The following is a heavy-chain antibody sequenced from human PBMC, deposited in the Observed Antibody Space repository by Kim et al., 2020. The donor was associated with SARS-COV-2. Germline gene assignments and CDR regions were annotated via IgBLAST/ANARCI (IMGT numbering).Heavy chain of an antibody. Sequence: NYAQKLQGRVTMTTDTSTSTAYMELRSLRSDDTAVYYCARYETYWYFDLWGRGTLVTVSS. V-gene: IGHV1-18*01. CDR3: ARYETYWYFDL. J-gene: IGHJ2*01. D-gene: IGHD3-3*01.